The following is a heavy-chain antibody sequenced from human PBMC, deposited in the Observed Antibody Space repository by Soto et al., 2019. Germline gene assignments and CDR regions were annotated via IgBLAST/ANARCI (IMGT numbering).Heavy chain of an antibody. CDR1: GGSFSGYY. V-gene: IGHV4-34*01. Sequence: QVQLQQWGAGLLKPSETLSLTCAVYGGSFSGYYWTWIRQPPRTGLEWIGEINHSGSTNYNPSLKSRVTILVDTSKNQFSLKLTSVTAADTAVYYCARDKITGLFDYWGQGTLVTVSS. CDR2: INHSGST. CDR3: ARDKITGLFDY. J-gene: IGHJ4*02. D-gene: IGHD2-8*02.